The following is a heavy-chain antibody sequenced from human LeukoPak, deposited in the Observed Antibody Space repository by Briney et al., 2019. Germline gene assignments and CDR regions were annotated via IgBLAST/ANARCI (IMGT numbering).Heavy chain of an antibody. D-gene: IGHD3-10*01. V-gene: IGHV4-61*02. J-gene: IGHJ5*02. Sequence: SETLSLTCTVSGGSISSGNYYWAWIRQPAGKGLEWIGRIYISGDTNYNPSLKSRVTISVDTSKNQFSLKLSSVTAADTAVYYCARGGYYGSGNDFRFDPWGQGTLVTVSS. CDR2: IYISGDT. CDR1: GGSISSGNYY. CDR3: ARGGYYGSGNDFRFDP.